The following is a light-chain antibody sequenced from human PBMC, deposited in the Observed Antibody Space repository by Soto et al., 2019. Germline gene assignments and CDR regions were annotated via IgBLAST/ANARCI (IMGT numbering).Light chain of an antibody. J-gene: IGLJ1*01. CDR3: AAWDDSMNAL. V-gene: IGLV1-44*01. Sequence: QSVLTQPPSASGTPGQTVTISCSGSRSNIGDNPVNWYQQLPGAAPKLLIYINDQRPSGVPDRFSGSKSGTSASLAISGLQPEDEADYYCAAWDDSMNALFGTGTKLTVL. CDR1: RSNIGDNP. CDR2: IND.